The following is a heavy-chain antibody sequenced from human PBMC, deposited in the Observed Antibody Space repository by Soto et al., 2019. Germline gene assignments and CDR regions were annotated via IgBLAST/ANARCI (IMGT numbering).Heavy chain of an antibody. Sequence: QVQLVESGGGVVQPGRSLRLSCAASGFNFNNYGMHWVRQAPDKGLEWVAVIWNDGNGYYYANSVKGRFTISRDNSKNTLYLQMSSLRDEDTAVYYFARRQISPPTRGAASARGGMDVWGQGTTVTVSS. CDR3: ARRQISPPTRGAASARGGMDV. V-gene: IGHV3-33*01. J-gene: IGHJ6*02. CDR2: IWNDGNGY. CDR1: GFNFNNYG. D-gene: IGHD6-13*01.